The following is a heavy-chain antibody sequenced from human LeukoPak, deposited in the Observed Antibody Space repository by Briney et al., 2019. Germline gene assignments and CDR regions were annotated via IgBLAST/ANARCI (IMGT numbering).Heavy chain of an antibody. V-gene: IGHV1-2*02. CDR3: ARDLPYYYYYMDV. CDR2: INPNSGGT. J-gene: IGHJ6*03. CDR1: GYTFTSYD. Sequence: ASVKVSCKASGYTFTSYDINWVRQATGQGLEWMGWINPNSGGTNYAQKFQGRVTMTRDTSISTAYMELSRLRSDDTAVYYCARDLPYYYYYMDVWGKGTTVTVSS.